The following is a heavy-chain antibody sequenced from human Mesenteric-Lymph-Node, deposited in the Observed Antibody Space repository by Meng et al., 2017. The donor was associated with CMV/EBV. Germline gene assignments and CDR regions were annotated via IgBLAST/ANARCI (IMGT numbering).Heavy chain of an antibody. CDR2: ISSSGNTI. CDR1: GFIFSIYE. CDR3: ARGRDYGDYGWFDP. V-gene: IGHV3-48*03. J-gene: IGHJ5*02. D-gene: IGHD4-17*01. Sequence: GGSLRLSCAASGFIFSIYEMNWVRQAPGKGLEWVSHISSSGNTIYYADSVKGRFTISRDNAKNSLYLQMNSLRADDTAVYYCARGRDYGDYGWFDPWGQGTLVTVSS.